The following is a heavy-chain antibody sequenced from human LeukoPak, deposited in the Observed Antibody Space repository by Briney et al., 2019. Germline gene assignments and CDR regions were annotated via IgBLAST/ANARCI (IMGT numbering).Heavy chain of an antibody. J-gene: IGHJ6*02. CDR1: GFTFSSYA. CDR2: ISSNGGST. Sequence: RGSLRLSCAASGFTFSSYAMHWVRQAPGKGLEYVSAISSNGGSTYYANSVKGRFTISRDNSKNTLYLQMGSLRAEDMAVYYCARDTHPYCSSTSCYWGYYYYGMDVWGQGTTVTVSS. CDR3: ARDTHPYCSSTSCYWGYYYYGMDV. V-gene: IGHV3-64*01. D-gene: IGHD2-2*01.